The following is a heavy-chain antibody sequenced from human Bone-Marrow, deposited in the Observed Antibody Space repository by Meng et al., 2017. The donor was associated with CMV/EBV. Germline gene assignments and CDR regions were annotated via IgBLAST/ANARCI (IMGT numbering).Heavy chain of an antibody. CDR3: ARDYQQQLTHYYYYGMDV. CDR2: ISSSSSYI. CDR1: GFTFSSYS. J-gene: IGHJ6*02. V-gene: IGHV3-21*01. D-gene: IGHD6-13*01. Sequence: GESLKISCAASGFTFSSYSMNWVRQAPGKGLEWVSSISSSSSYIYYADSVKGRFTISRDNSKNTLYLQMNSLRAEDTAVYYCARDYQQQLTHYYYYGMDVWGQGTTVTVSS.